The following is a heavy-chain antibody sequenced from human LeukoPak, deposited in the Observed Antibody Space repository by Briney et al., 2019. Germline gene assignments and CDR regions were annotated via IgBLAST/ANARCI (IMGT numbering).Heavy chain of an antibody. CDR1: GYTFTSNY. V-gene: IGHV1-2*02. D-gene: IGHD3-22*01. CDR3: ARDERYDSSGYPFDY. Sequence: ASVKVSCKAFGYTFTSNYMHWVRQAPGQGPEWMGVISPSGGSTTYAQKFQGRVTMTRDTSISTAYMELSRLRSDDTAVYYCARDERYDSSGYPFDYWGQGTLVTVSS. CDR2: ISPSGGST. J-gene: IGHJ4*02.